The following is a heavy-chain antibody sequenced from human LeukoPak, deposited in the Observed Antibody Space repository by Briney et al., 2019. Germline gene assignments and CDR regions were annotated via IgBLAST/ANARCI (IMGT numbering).Heavy chain of an antibody. Sequence: KASETLSLTCTVSGGSISSHYWSWIRQPPGKGLEWIGYIYYSGSTNYNPSLKSRVTISVDTSKNQFSLKLSSVTAADTAVYYCARHGGSSWYWYFDLWGRGTLVTVSS. CDR2: IYYSGST. V-gene: IGHV4-59*11. CDR1: GGSISSHY. CDR3: ARHGGSSWYWYFDL. J-gene: IGHJ2*01. D-gene: IGHD6-13*01.